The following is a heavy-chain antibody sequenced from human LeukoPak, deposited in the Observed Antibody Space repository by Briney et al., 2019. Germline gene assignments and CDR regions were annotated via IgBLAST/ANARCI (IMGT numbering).Heavy chain of an antibody. CDR3: AKEGRKYCSGGSCQDFDY. J-gene: IGHJ4*02. Sequence: GGSLRLSCATSGFTFSHYGMHWVRQAPGKGLDWVAVTWNGKNDKYYADSVKGRFTISRDNSKNTLYLQMNSLRAEDTAVYYCAKEGRKYCSGGSCQDFDYWGQGTLVTVSS. V-gene: IGHV3-33*06. CDR1: GFTFSHYG. CDR2: TWNGKNDK. D-gene: IGHD2-15*01.